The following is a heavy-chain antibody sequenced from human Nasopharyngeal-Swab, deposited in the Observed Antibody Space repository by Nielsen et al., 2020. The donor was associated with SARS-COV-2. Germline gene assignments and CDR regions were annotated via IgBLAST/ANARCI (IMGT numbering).Heavy chain of an antibody. J-gene: IGHJ4*02. D-gene: IGHD4-11*01. CDR3: ARDLEVGLSSYSNQDY. CDR2: ISYDGSNK. V-gene: IGHV3-30-3*01. CDR1: GFTFSSYA. Sequence: GGSLRLSCAASGFTFSSYAMHWVRQAPGKGLEWVAVISYDGSNKYYADSVKGRFTISRDNSKNTLYLQMNSLRAEDTAVYYCARDLEVGLSSYSNQDYWGQGTLVTVSS.